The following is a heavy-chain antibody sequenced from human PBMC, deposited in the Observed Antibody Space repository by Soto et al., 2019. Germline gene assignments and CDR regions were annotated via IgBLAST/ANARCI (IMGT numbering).Heavy chain of an antibody. V-gene: IGHV3-30*18. CDR1: GFTFSTYG. Sequence: QVQLVESGGGEVQPGRSLTISCAASGFTFSTYGMHWVRQTPGKGLEWVAVISYDGTNKLYSDPVKGRFTISRDNFKNTLTLHMNSLRADDTAVYSCAKDLQSYGDYDYYCYGMDVWGRGPRVTVSS. J-gene: IGHJ6*02. CDR2: ISYDGTNK. D-gene: IGHD4-17*01. CDR3: AKDLQSYGDYDYYCYGMDV.